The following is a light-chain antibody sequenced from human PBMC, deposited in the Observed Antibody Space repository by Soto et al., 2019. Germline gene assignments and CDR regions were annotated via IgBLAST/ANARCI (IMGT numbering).Light chain of an antibody. Sequence: AIQLTQSPSSLSASVGDRAPLTCRASQGISSALAWYHQKPGKAPKLLIYDASSLESGVPSRFSGSGSGTDFTLTISSLQPEDFATYYCQQFNNYPITFGQGTRLEIK. CDR3: QQFNNYPIT. J-gene: IGKJ5*01. CDR2: DAS. CDR1: QGISSA. V-gene: IGKV1D-13*01.